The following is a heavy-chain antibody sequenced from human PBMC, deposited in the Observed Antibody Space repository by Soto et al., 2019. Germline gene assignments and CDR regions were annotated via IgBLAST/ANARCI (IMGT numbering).Heavy chain of an antibody. J-gene: IGHJ4*02. CDR3: ARDRRDYGDSHGPEIDY. Sequence: QVQLQESGPGLVKPSQTLSLTCTVSGGSISSGGYYWSWIRQHPGKGLEWIGYIYYSGSTYYNPSLKSRVNRSGDTSKNQFSLKLTSATAADTAVYYCARDRRDYGDSHGPEIDYWGQGTLVTVSS. D-gene: IGHD4-17*01. V-gene: IGHV4-31*03. CDR1: GGSISSGGYY. CDR2: IYYSGST.